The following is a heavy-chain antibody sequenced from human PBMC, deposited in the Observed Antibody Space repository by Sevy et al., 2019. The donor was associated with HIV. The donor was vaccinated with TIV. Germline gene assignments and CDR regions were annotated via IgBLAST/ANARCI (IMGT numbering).Heavy chain of an antibody. CDR3: ARDLVVGTTTLGFDY. D-gene: IGHD1-26*01. CDR1: GGTFSSYA. J-gene: IGHJ4*02. Sequence: ASVKVSCKASGGTFSSYAISWVRQAPGQGLEWMGRIIPIFDTTIYAQKFQGRVTITADESTSTAYMELSSLRSEDTAVYYCARDLVVGTTTLGFDYWGQGTLVTVSS. CDR2: IIPIFDTT. V-gene: IGHV1-69*13.